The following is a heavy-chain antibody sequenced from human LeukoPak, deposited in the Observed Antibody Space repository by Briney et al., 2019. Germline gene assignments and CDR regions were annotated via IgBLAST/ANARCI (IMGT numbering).Heavy chain of an antibody. CDR2: ISDDGSRQ. CDR3: VKDRTGTYTLDY. V-gene: IGHV3-30-3*01. D-gene: IGHD3-10*01. J-gene: IGHJ4*02. CDR1: GFTFSNYA. Sequence: GRSLRLSCAATGFTFSNYAIHWGRQAPGKGLVWVAFISDDGSRQHYADSVKGRFTISRDNSKNTLNLQMNSLRAEDTAVYYCVKDRTGTYTLDYWGQGTLVTVSS.